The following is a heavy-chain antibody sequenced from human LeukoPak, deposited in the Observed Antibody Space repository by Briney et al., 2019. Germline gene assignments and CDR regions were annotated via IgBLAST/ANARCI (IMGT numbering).Heavy chain of an antibody. V-gene: IGHV3-7*04. CDR3: ARGDDSSGDY. D-gene: IGHD2-15*01. CDR2: IHPDGNEK. J-gene: IGHJ4*02. Sequence: GGSLRLSCTASGFTFSTYWMSWVRQAPGKGLEWVANIHPDGNEKYHVDSVKGRFTISRDNAKNSLYLQMNSLRVEDTAVYYCARGDDSSGDYWGQGTLVTVSS. CDR1: GFTFSTYW.